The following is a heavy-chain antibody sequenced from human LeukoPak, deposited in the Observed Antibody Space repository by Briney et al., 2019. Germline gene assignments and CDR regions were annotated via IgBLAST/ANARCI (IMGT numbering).Heavy chain of an antibody. Sequence: ASVKVSCKASGYTFTSYGISWVRQAPGQGLEWMGWISAYNGNTKSAQKLQGRVTITADKSTSTAYMELSSLRSEDTAVHYCAIIETYCGGDCYLMGFDYWGQETLVTVSS. CDR1: GYTFTSYG. D-gene: IGHD2-21*02. CDR3: AIIETYCGGDCYLMGFDY. V-gene: IGHV1-18*01. J-gene: IGHJ4*02. CDR2: ISAYNGNT.